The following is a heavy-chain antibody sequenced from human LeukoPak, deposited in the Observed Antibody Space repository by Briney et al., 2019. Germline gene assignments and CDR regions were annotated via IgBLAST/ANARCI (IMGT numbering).Heavy chain of an antibody. J-gene: IGHJ4*02. CDR2: TYYRSQWYY. V-gene: IGHV6-1*01. CDR1: GDSVSNNLAA. CDR3: TRDHAGLGY. Sequence: SRTLSLTCAISGDSVSNNLAAWNWIRQFPSRGLEWLGRTYYRSQWYYDYTESVRSRMTIIVDTSKNQFSLRLNSVTPVDTAIYYCTRDHAGLGYWGKGTLVTVSS.